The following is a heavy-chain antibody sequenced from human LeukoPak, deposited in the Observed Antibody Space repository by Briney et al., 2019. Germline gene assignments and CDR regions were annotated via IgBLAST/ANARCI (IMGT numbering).Heavy chain of an antibody. J-gene: IGHJ4*02. CDR3: ARDWFHAIDY. CDR2: IRSDGSDT. V-gene: IGHV3-74*01. Sequence: GGSLRLSCAASGFTFSDTWMHWVRQAPGEGLVWVSRIRSDGSDTRYAESVKGRFTISRDNAKNTLYLLRAEDTAVYYCARDWFHAIDYWGQGTLVTVSS. CDR1: GFTFSDTW. D-gene: IGHD2/OR15-2a*01.